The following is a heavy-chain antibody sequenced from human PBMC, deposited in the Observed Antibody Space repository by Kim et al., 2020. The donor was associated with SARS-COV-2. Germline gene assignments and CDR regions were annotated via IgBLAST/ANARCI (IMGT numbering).Heavy chain of an antibody. D-gene: IGHD3-10*01. V-gene: IGHV4-59*01. Sequence: SETLSLTCTVSGGSISSYYWSWIRQPPGKGLEWIGYIYYSGSTNYNPSLKSRVTISVDTSKNQFSLKLSSVTAADTAVYYCARDSFTMVRGVSYYYGMDVWGQGTTVTVSS. CDR3: ARDSFTMVRGVSYYYGMDV. CDR2: IYYSGST. J-gene: IGHJ6*02. CDR1: GGSISSYY.